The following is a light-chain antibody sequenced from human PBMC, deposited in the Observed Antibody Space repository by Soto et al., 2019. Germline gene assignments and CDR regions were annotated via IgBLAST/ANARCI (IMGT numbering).Light chain of an antibody. V-gene: IGKV3-15*01. CDR1: QSVSSN. CDR2: VAS. CDR3: QQYNVWPLT. Sequence: EIVMPQSPATLSVSPGERATLSCRASQSVSSNLAWYQQKPGQTPKLLIYVASTRATGIPARFSVSGSGTEFTLTICILQSEDFAVYYCQQYNVWPLTFGGGTKVEFK. J-gene: IGKJ4*01.